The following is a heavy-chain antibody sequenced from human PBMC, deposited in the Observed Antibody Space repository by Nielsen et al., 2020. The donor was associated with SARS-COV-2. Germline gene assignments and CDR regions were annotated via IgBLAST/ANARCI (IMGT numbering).Heavy chain of an antibody. J-gene: IGHJ6*02. CDR3: ARGTGTTRNYYYFHGMDV. D-gene: IGHD1-1*01. Sequence: ASVKVSCKASGGTFSSYAISWVRQAPGQGLEWMGIINPSGGSTNYARNFRGRVAMTRDTSTSTVYMELSSLRSEDTALYYCARGTGTTRNYYYFHGMDVWGQGTTVTVSS. CDR1: GGTFSSYA. V-gene: IGHV1-46*01. CDR2: INPSGGST.